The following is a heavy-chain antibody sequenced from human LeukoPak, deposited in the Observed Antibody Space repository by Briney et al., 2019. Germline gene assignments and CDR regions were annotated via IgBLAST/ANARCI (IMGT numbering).Heavy chain of an antibody. V-gene: IGHV3-43D*03. Sequence: GRSLRLSCAASGFTFDDYAMHWVRQAPGKGLEWVSLISWDGGSTYYADSVKGRFTISRDNSKNSLYLQMNSLRAEDTALYYCAKDINRKDYYGSGTYPQNWGQGTLVTVSS. J-gene: IGHJ4*02. CDR2: ISWDGGST. CDR1: GFTFDDYA. D-gene: IGHD3-10*01. CDR3: AKDINRKDYYGSGTYPQN.